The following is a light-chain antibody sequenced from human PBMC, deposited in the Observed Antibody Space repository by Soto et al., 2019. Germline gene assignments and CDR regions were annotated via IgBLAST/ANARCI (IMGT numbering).Light chain of an antibody. V-gene: IGKV3-20*01. Sequence: EIVITKSPVTLSVSPDERATLSCRASQSVSSTYLAWYQQKPGQAPRLLIYGASNRATGIADTFSGGGSGTDFTLTISRLEPEDFAVYYCQHDTTSSLTFGQGTRLE. J-gene: IGKJ5*01. CDR1: QSVSSTY. CDR2: GAS. CDR3: QHDTTSSLT.